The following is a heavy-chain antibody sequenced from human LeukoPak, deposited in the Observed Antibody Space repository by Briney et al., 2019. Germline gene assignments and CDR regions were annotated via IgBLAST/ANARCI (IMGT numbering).Heavy chain of an antibody. V-gene: IGHV3-7*01. CDR1: GGSISSSSYY. D-gene: IGHD4-11*01. J-gene: IGHJ6*03. CDR2: IKQDGSEK. Sequence: ETLSLTCTVSGGSISSSSYYWGWIRQPPGKGLEWVANIKQDGSEKYYVDSVKGRFTISRDNAKNSLYLQMNSLRAEDTAVYYCARWYSNYVGAYYYYMDVWGKGTTVTVSS. CDR3: ARWYSNYVGAYYYYMDV.